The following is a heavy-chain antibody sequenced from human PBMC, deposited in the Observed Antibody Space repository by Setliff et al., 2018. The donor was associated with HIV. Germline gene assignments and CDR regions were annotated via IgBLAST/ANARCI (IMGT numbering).Heavy chain of an antibody. V-gene: IGHV4-34*01. CDR1: GGSLSGYY. J-gene: IGHJ4*02. Sequence: PSETLSLTCAVYGGSLSGYYWSWIRQPPGKGLEWIGEIKHSGSTNYNMSLWSSVAISLDASRNQFPLELISVTAADTAVYYCAGGPGTTSIDYWAQGTLVTVSS. CDR3: AGGPGTTSIDY. D-gene: IGHD1-26*01. CDR2: IKHSGST.